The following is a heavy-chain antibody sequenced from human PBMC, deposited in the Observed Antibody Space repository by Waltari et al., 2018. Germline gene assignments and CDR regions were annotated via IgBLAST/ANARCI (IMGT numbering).Heavy chain of an antibody. CDR3: ARHTVLVTSTGVFDY. CDR2: VSYTGNT. J-gene: IGHJ4*02. Sequence: QVQVQESGPRLVKPSETLSLTCTVSGVSITTYHWSWIRQVPGKGLEWIGYVSYTGNTIYNPSLESRVIISVDTSTNQVSLKLSSVTAADTAVYYCARHTVLVTSTGVFDYRGQGTLVTVSS. V-gene: IGHV4-59*08. CDR1: GVSITTYH. D-gene: IGHD3-3*02.